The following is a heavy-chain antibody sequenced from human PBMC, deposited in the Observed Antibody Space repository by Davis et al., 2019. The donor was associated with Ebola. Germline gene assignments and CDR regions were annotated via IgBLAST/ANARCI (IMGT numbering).Heavy chain of an antibody. CDR2: ISGSSFYI. CDR3: ARDPRGIQGWDNYYFDY. J-gene: IGHJ4*02. CDR1: TFTFSTYS. Sequence: GESLKISCAVSTFTFSTYSMNWVRQAPGKGLEWVSSISGSSFYIYYADSVKGRFTISRDNAKNSLYLQMNSLRDEDTAVYYCARDPRGIQGWDNYYFDYWGQGTLVTVSS. V-gene: IGHV3-21*01. D-gene: IGHD5-18*01.